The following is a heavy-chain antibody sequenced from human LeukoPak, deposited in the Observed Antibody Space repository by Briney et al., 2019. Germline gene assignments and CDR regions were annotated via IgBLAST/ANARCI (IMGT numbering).Heavy chain of an antibody. CDR1: GFTFSAYS. V-gene: IGHV3-7*01. J-gene: IGHJ5*02. CDR2: IKPDGRDK. Sequence: PGGSLRLSCAASGFTFSAYSMTWVRQAPGKGLEWVANIKPDGRDKNYVDSVKGRFSIFRDNGENSLLLQMNFLRVDDTALYYCARDWGSSAWGAFDPWGQGTLVTVSS. CDR3: ARDWGSSAWGAFDP. D-gene: IGHD6-13*01.